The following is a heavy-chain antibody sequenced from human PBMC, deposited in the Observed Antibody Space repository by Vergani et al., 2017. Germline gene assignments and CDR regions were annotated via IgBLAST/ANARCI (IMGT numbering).Heavy chain of an antibody. Sequence: QVQLQESGPGLVKTSETLSLTCTVSGGSISSYYWSWIRQPPGKGLEWIGYIYYSGSTNNTPSLKSRVTLSVDTSKNPFSLKLSSLTAADTAVYYCARNPYCGGDCYSDAFDIWGQGTMVTVSS. V-gene: IGHV4-59*01. CDR2: IYYSGST. CDR1: GGSISSYY. J-gene: IGHJ3*02. CDR3: ARNPYCGGDCYSDAFDI. D-gene: IGHD2-21*02.